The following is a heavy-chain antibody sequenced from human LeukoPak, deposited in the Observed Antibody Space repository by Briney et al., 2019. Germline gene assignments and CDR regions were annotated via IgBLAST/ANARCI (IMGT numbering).Heavy chain of an antibody. Sequence: SETLSLTCSVSGGHINDYYWSSIRQSPGKGLEWIGSIYYNGNTNYNPSLRNRLAISIDTSKNQFCVNLTSVTAADPVFHYFARLHFAAAEEFDPWGQGMLVSVSS. CDR3: ARLHFAAAEEFDP. CDR2: IYYNGNT. J-gene: IGHJ5*02. CDR1: GGHINDYY. D-gene: IGHD6-25*01. V-gene: IGHV4-59*08.